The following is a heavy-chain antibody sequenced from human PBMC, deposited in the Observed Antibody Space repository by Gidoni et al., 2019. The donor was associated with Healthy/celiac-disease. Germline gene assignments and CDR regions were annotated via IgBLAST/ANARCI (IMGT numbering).Heavy chain of an antibody. CDR3: AKGKGNAMAGYYYYGMDV. V-gene: IGHV3-30*18. D-gene: IGHD5-18*01. CDR2: ISYDGSNK. Sequence: QVQLVESGGGVVQTGRSLSRSCDDSGFTFSSYGMPWVRQATGKGLEWVAVISYDGSNKYYADSVKGRFTISRDNSKNTMYLQMNSLRAEDTAVYYCAKGKGNAMAGYYYYGMDVWGQGTTVTVSS. J-gene: IGHJ6*02. CDR1: GFTFSSYG.